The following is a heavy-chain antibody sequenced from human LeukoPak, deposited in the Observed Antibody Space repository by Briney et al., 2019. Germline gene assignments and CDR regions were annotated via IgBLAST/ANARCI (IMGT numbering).Heavy chain of an antibody. V-gene: IGHV3-7*01. CDR2: IKQDGSEK. CDR1: GFTFSDYY. Sequence: GGSLGLSCAASGFTFSDYYMSWIRQAPGKGLEWVANIKQDGSEKYYVDSVKGRFTISRDNAKNSLYLQMNSLRAEDTAVYYCARVGCSGGSCYSGRGPFDPWGQGTLVTVSP. J-gene: IGHJ5*02. CDR3: ARVGCSGGSCYSGRGPFDP. D-gene: IGHD2-15*01.